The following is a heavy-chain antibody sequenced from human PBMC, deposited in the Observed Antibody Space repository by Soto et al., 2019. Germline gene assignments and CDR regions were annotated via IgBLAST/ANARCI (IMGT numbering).Heavy chain of an antibody. CDR2: IWYDGSNK. Sequence: GGSLRLSCAASGFTFSSYGMHWVRQAPGKGLEWVAVIWYDGSNKYYADSVKGRFTISRDNSKNTLYLQMNSLRAEDTAVYYCARVHLAIAVAGYFDYWGQGTLVTVPS. CDR3: ARVHLAIAVAGYFDY. D-gene: IGHD6-19*01. V-gene: IGHV3-33*01. CDR1: GFTFSSYG. J-gene: IGHJ4*02.